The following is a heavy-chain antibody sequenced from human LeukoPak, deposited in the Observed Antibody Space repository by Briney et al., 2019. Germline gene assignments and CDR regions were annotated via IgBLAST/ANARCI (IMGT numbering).Heavy chain of an antibody. D-gene: IGHD2-15*01. CDR2: INHSGST. Sequence: SETLSLTCAVYGGSFSGYYWSWIRQPPGKGLEWIGEINHSGSTNYNPSLKSRVTISVDTFKNQFSLKLSSVTAADTAVYYCASLQLLGYCSGGSCYQWGQGTLVTVSS. J-gene: IGHJ4*02. V-gene: IGHV4-34*01. CDR1: GGSFSGYY. CDR3: ASLQLLGYCSGGSCYQ.